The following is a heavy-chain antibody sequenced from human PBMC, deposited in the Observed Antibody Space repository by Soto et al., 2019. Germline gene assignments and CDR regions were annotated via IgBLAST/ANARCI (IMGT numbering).Heavy chain of an antibody. CDR1: GGSISSYN. V-gene: IGHV4-59*01. D-gene: IGHD3-9*01. CDR2: IYYSGST. CDR3: AREGVLRYFDP. Sequence: SETLSLTCTVSGGSISSYNWSWIRQPPGKGLEWIGYIYYSGSTNYNPSLKSRVTISVDTSKNQFSLRLSSVTAADTAVYYCAREGVLRYFDPWGQGTLVTVSS. J-gene: IGHJ5*02.